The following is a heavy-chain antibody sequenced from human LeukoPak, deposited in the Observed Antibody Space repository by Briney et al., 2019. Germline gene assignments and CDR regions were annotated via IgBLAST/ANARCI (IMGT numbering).Heavy chain of an antibody. CDR3: ARSTTLFYWYFDL. CDR2: ISSSSSYI. V-gene: IGHV3-21*01. Sequence: GSLRLSCAASGFTFSSYSMNWVRQAPGKGLEWVSSISSSSSYIYYADSVKGRFTISRDNAKNSLYLQMNSLRAEDTAVYYCARSTTLFYWYFDLWGRGTLVTVSS. CDR1: GFTFSSYS. J-gene: IGHJ2*01. D-gene: IGHD1-14*01.